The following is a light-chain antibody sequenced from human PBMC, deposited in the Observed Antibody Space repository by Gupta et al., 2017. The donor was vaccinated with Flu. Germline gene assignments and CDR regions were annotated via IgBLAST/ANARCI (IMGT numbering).Light chain of an antibody. CDR1: SSHIGGNT. V-gene: IGLV1-44*01. J-gene: IGLJ2*01. Sequence: SVLTQPPSASRTPGQRVTISCTESSSHIGGNTVNWYQQLPGTAPKLLICDDNRRPAGVPDRVTGSKSGTSASLAISGLQSEDEADYYCSAWEDTPSGPGVVFGGGTKLTVL. CDR2: DDN. CDR3: SAWEDTPSGPGVV.